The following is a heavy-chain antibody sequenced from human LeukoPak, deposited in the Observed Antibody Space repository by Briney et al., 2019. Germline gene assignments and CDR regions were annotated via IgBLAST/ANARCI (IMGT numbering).Heavy chain of an antibody. J-gene: IGHJ4*02. Sequence: GGSLRLSCAASGFTFSSYAMHWVRQAPGKGLEWVAVISYDGSNKYYADSVKGRFTISRDNSENTLYLQMSGLGVEDTAIYYCAKGTGDVGYYFHYWGQGTLVTVSS. V-gene: IGHV3-30-3*01. CDR3: AKGTGDVGYYFHY. CDR2: ISYDGSNK. D-gene: IGHD7-27*01. CDR1: GFTFSSYA.